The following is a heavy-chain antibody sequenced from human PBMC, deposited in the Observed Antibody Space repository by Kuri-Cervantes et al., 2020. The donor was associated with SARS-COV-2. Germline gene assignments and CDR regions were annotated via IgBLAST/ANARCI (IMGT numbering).Heavy chain of an antibody. Sequence: SVKVSCKASGFTFTSSAVQWVRQAREPRLEWIGWIVVGSGNTNYAQKFQERVTITRDMSTSTAYMELSSLRSEDTTVYYCAADYGGNTYYYYYGMDVWGQGTTVTVSS. CDR2: IVVGSGNT. D-gene: IGHD4-23*01. CDR3: AADYGGNTYYYYYGMDV. CDR1: GFTFTSSA. V-gene: IGHV1-58*01. J-gene: IGHJ6*02.